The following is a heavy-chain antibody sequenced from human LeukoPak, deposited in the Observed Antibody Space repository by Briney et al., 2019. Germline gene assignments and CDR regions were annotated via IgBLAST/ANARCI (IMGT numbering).Heavy chain of an antibody. D-gene: IGHD1-1*01. V-gene: IGHV4-39*01. J-gene: IGHJ5*02. CDR3: ARSTTGTTSAWFDP. Sequence: SETLSLTCTVSGGSISSSSYYWGWIRQPPGKGLEWIGSIYYSGSTYYNPSLKSRVTISVDTSKNQFSLKLSSVTAADTAVYYCARSTTGTTSAWFDPWGQGTLVTVYS. CDR1: GGSISSSSYY. CDR2: IYYSGST.